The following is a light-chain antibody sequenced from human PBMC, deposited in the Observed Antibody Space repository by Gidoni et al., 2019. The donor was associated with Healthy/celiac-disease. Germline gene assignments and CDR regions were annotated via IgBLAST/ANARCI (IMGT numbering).Light chain of an antibody. CDR1: NIGSKS. J-gene: IGLJ2*01. Sequence: SYVLTQPPSVSVAPGQTARITCGGNNIGSKSVHWYKQKPGQAPVLVVYDDSDRPSGIPERFSGSNSGNTATLTIRRVEAGDEADYYCQVWDSSSDHVVFGGGTKLTVL. CDR3: QVWDSSSDHVV. CDR2: DDS. V-gene: IGLV3-21*02.